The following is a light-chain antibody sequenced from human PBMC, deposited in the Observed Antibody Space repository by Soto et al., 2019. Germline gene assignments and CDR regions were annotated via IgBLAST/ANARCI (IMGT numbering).Light chain of an antibody. CDR1: QDIGNY. Sequence: DIQMTQSPSSLSASVGDRVTITCWASQDIGNYLAWYQQKPGKVPIVLIYGASTLHSGVPSRFSGSGSGTDFTLSISNLQPEDVATYYCQKYNLTPWTFGQGTKVEV. CDR3: QKYNLTPWT. J-gene: IGKJ1*01. CDR2: GAS. V-gene: IGKV1-27*01.